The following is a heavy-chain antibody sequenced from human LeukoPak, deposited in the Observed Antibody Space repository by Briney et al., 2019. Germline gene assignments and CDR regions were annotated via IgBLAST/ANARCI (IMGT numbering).Heavy chain of an antibody. CDR1: GFTFSSYG. V-gene: IGHV3-33*01. Sequence: GGSLRLSCAASGFTFSSYGMHWVRQTPGKGLEWVVVIWSDGSNKYYADSVKGRFTISGDNSKNTLYLQMNSLRAEDTAVYYCARGSGSFSGGFDYWGQGTLVTVSS. CDR3: ARGSGSFSGGFDY. J-gene: IGHJ4*02. CDR2: IWSDGSNK. D-gene: IGHD1-26*01.